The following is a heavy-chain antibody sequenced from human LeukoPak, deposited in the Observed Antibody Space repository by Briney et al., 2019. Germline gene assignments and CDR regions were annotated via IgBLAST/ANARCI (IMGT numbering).Heavy chain of an antibody. J-gene: IGHJ6*02. CDR2: ISYDGSNK. D-gene: IGHD6-13*01. Sequence: GRSLRLSCAASGFTFSSYAMHWVRQAPGKGLEWVAVISYDGSNKHYADSVKGRFTISRDNSKSTLYLQMNSLRAEDTAVYYCEAAAGTYHSGMDVWGQGTTVTVSS. CDR1: GFTFSSYA. CDR3: EAAAGTYHSGMDV. V-gene: IGHV3-30-3*01.